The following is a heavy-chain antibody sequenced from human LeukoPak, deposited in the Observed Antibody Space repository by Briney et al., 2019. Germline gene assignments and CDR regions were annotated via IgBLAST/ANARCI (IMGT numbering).Heavy chain of an antibody. CDR3: ARSFGCSSTSCYDGPDV. V-gene: IGHV1-2*02. CDR2: INPNSGGT. D-gene: IGHD2-2*01. J-gene: IGHJ6*02. CDR1: GYTFTGYY. Sequence: AASVKVSFKASGYTFTGYYMHWVRQAPGQGLEWMGWINPNSGGTNYAQKFQGRVTMTRDTSISTAYMELSRLRSDDTAVYYCARSFGCSSTSCYDGPDVWGQGTTVTVSS.